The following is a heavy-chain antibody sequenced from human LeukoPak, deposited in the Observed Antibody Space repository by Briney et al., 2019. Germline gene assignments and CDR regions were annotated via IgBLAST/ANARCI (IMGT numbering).Heavy chain of an antibody. J-gene: IGHJ4*02. D-gene: IGHD3-3*01. Sequence: GGSLRLSCAASGFTFSSYWMHWVRQAPGKGLVWVSRIKSDGSTTSYADSVKGRFTISRGNAKNTLYLQMNSLRAEDTAVYYCARDAFGVDKSPFWGQGTLVTVSS. CDR3: ARDAFGVDKSPF. CDR1: GFTFSSYW. CDR2: IKSDGSTT. V-gene: IGHV3-74*01.